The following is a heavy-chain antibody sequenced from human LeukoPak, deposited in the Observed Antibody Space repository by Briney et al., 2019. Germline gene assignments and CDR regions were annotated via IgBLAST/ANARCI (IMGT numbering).Heavy chain of an antibody. Sequence: ASVKVSCKASGYTFTGYYMHWVRQAPGQGLEWMGRINPNSGGTNYAQKFQGRVTMTRDTSISTAYMELRSLRFDDTAVYYCARDWQQLFDPWGQGTLVTASS. D-gene: IGHD6-13*01. CDR2: INPNSGGT. CDR1: GYTFTGYY. J-gene: IGHJ5*02. CDR3: ARDWQQLFDP. V-gene: IGHV1-2*06.